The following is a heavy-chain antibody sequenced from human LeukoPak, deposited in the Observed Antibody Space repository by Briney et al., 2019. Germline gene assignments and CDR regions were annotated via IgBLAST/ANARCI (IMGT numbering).Heavy chain of an antibody. CDR2: IYWDDDK. CDR3: AHGSYWFDP. Sequence: SGPTLVNPTQTLTLTCSFSGFSLNTEGVAVGWIRQPPKQALEWLALIYWDDDKSYSPSLESRLTISKDTSKNQVVLTMTNMDPADTGTYYCAHGSYWFDPWGQGTLVTVSS. V-gene: IGHV2-5*02. CDR1: GFSLNTEGVA. J-gene: IGHJ5*02.